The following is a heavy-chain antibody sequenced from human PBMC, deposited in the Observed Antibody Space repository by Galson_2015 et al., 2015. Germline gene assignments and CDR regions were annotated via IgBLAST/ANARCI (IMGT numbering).Heavy chain of an antibody. CDR1: GFTFDGYD. CDR3: ARQIGYDYDY. D-gene: IGHD5-12*01. CDR2: IGSSGIAR. V-gene: IGHV3-48*03. Sequence: SLRLSGAASGFTFDGYDMNWVRQAPVKGLEWVSSIGSSGIARYYADSVTGRFTISRDNAKNSLYLQMNSLRAEDSAVYYCARQIGYDYDYWSQGTLVTVSS. J-gene: IGHJ4*02.